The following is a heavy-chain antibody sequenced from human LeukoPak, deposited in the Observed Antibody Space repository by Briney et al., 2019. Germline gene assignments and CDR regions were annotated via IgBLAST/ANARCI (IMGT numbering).Heavy chain of an antibody. V-gene: IGHV3-30*18. CDR2: ISYDGSNK. Sequence: AGGSLRLSCAASGFTFSSYGMHWVRQAPGKGLEWVAVISYDGSNKYYADSVKGRFTTSRDNSKNTLYLQMNSLRAEDTAVYYCAKDAGPYDSSGYSDYWGQGTLVTVSS. CDR3: AKDAGPYDSSGYSDY. D-gene: IGHD3-22*01. CDR1: GFTFSSYG. J-gene: IGHJ4*02.